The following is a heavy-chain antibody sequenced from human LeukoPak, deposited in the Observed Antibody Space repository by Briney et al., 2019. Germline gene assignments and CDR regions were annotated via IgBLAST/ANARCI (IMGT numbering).Heavy chain of an antibody. V-gene: IGHV3-53*01. J-gene: IGHJ4*02. Sequence: GGSLRHSCAASGFTVSSNYMSWVRQAPGKGLEWVSVIYSGGSTYYADSVKGRFTISRDNSKNTLYLQMNSLRAEDTAVYYCARATPEELLYGSGSYYFDYWGQGTLVTVSS. CDR3: ARATPEELLYGSGSYYFDY. CDR2: IYSGGST. CDR1: GFTVSSNY. D-gene: IGHD3-10*01.